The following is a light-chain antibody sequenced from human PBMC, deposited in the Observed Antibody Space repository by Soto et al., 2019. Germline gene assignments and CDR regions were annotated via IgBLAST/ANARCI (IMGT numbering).Light chain of an antibody. V-gene: IGKV1-5*03. CDR3: QQYSRLWS. Sequence: DIQMTQSPSSLSASVGDRVTITCRASESISTWLAWYQQKPGKAPKLLIYGASSLESGVPPRFSGDGSGTEFTLTISSLQRDDFGIYYCQQYSRLWSFGQGTK. J-gene: IGKJ1*01. CDR2: GAS. CDR1: ESISTW.